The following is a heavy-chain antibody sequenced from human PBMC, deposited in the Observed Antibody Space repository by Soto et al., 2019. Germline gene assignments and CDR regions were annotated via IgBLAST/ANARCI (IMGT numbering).Heavy chain of an antibody. V-gene: IGHV3-23*01. CDR3: TKVKDGGVLTTIIDY. CDR2: ISGSGDMT. J-gene: IGHJ4*02. CDR1: GFTFSNYA. D-gene: IGHD3-16*01. Sequence: PGGSLRLSCAGSGFTFSNYAMCWIRQAPGKGLEWVAGISGSGDMTFHADSVKGRFSISRDNSRSTLYLDMYSLRDEDTAVYHCTKVKDGGVLTTIIDYWGQGTQVTVSS.